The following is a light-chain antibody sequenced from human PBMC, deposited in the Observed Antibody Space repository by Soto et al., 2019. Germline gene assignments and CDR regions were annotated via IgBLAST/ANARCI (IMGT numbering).Light chain of an antibody. CDR1: QSVSNN. Sequence: EIVMTQSPVTLSVSPGGRATLSCRASQSVSNNLAWYQQKPGQAPRRLIYGASTRATVIPGSFRGSGSGTEFTLTITGLQSEDFAVYYCQQYKNWPTFGGGTKVQIK. CDR2: GAS. J-gene: IGKJ4*01. V-gene: IGKV3-15*01. CDR3: QQYKNWPT.